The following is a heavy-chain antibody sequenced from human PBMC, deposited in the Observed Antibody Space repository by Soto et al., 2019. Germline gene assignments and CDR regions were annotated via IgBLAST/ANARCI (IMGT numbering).Heavy chain of an antibody. D-gene: IGHD3-3*01. CDR3: AKDGRNYDFWSGPHYYYYYGMDV. CDR1: GFTFSSYG. J-gene: IGHJ6*02. Sequence: RLYCAASGFTFSSYGMQWVGQDPGKGLWWVAVISYDGSNKYYADSVKGRFTISRDNSKNTLYLQMNSLRAEDTAVYYCAKDGRNYDFWSGPHYYYYYGMDVWGQGTTVTVSS. CDR2: ISYDGSNK. V-gene: IGHV3-30*18.